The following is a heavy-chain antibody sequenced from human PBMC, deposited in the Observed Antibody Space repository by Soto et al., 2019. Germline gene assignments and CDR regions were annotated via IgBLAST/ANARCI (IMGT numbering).Heavy chain of an antibody. V-gene: IGHV4-30-4*01. CDR1: GASIRDGDCY. D-gene: IGHD4-17*01. Sequence: PSETLSLTCSVSGASIRDGDCYWSWLRQPPGKGPEWIGIIDYTGGTHYNPTLTGPVSMSVDTSANQFSLKVNFVTAADSAVYYCARVGYGDYGRGYYFDFWGPGILVTVSS. J-gene: IGHJ4*02. CDR3: ARVGYGDYGRGYYFDF. CDR2: IDYTGGT.